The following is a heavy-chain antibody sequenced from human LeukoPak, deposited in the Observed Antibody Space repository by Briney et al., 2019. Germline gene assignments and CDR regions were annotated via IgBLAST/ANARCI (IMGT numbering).Heavy chain of an antibody. D-gene: IGHD2-2*02. CDR3: ARWRGCSSTSCYTYYYYYYGMDV. Sequence: PSETLSLTCAVYGGSFSGYYWSWIRQPPGKGLEWIGDINHSGSTNYNPSLKSRVTISVDTSKNQFSLKLSSVTAADTAVYYCARWRGCSSTSCYTYYYYYYGMDVWGQGTTVTVSS. V-gene: IGHV4-34*01. J-gene: IGHJ6*02. CDR2: INHSGST. CDR1: GGSFSGYY.